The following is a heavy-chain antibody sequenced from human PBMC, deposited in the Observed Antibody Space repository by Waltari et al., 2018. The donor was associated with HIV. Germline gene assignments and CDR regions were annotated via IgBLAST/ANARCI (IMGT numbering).Heavy chain of an antibody. CDR1: GFTFSSYG. D-gene: IGHD1-1*01. J-gene: IGHJ4*02. CDR3: ARDLDLSGVGY. V-gene: IGHV3-33*01. Sequence: QVQLVESGGGVVQPGRSLRLSCAASGFTFSSYGMHWVRQAPGKGLEWVAVIWYDGSNKYYADSVKGRFTISRDNSKNTLYLQMNSLRAEDTAVYYCARDLDLSGVGYWGQGTLVTVSS. CDR2: IWYDGSNK.